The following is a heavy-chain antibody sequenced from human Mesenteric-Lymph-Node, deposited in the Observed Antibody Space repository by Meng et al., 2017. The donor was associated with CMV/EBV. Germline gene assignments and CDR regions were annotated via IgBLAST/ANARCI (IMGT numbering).Heavy chain of an antibody. CDR2: INHSGST. J-gene: IGHJ5*02. CDR1: GGSCSGYY. V-gene: IGHV4-34*01. CDR3: ARGPSRWLQFGWFDP. D-gene: IGHD5-24*01. Sequence: VHGGSCSGYYWGRIRQHPGKGLEWIGEINHSGSTNYNPYLKSRVTISVDTSKNQFSLKLSSVTAADTAVYYCARGPSRWLQFGWFDPWGQGTLVTVSS.